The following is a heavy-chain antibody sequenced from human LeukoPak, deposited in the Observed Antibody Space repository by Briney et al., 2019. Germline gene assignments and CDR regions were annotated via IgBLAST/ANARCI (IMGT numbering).Heavy chain of an antibody. CDR1: GFTFGDYA. J-gene: IGHJ4*02. V-gene: IGHV3-49*03. CDR2: IRSKAYGETA. Sequence: GGSLRLSCTASGFTFGDYAMSWIRQAPGKGLEWVGFIRSKAYGETADYAASVEGRFTTSRDDSKAIAYLQMNSLKTEDTAVYHCTRDRGAYNLYDYWGQGTLVTVSS. CDR3: TRDRGAYNLYDY. D-gene: IGHD1-1*01.